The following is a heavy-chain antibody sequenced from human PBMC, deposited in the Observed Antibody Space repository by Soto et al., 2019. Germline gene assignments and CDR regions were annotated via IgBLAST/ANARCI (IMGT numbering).Heavy chain of an antibody. Sequence: ASVKVSCKASGYTFTGYYMHWVRQAPGQGLEWMGWINPNSGGTNYAQKFQGRVTMTRDTSISTAYMELSRLRSDDTAVYYCARALSRLYDSSGYYLGYWGQGTLVTVSS. CDR3: ARALSRLYDSSGYYLGY. V-gene: IGHV1-2*02. CDR1: GYTFTGYY. CDR2: INPNSGGT. D-gene: IGHD3-22*01. J-gene: IGHJ4*02.